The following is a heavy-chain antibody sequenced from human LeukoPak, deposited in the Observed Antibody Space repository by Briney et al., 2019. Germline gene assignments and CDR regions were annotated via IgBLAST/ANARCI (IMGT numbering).Heavy chain of an antibody. Sequence: PSETLSHTCAVYGGSFSGYYWSWIRQPPGKGLEWIGEINHSGSTNYNPSLKSRVTISVDTSKNQFSLKLSSVTAADTAVYYCARRYCSSTSCRAPYYYYYGMDVWGKGTTVTVSS. CDR2: INHSGST. CDR3: ARRYCSSTSCRAPYYYYYGMDV. D-gene: IGHD2-2*01. CDR1: GGSFSGYY. J-gene: IGHJ6*04. V-gene: IGHV4-34*01.